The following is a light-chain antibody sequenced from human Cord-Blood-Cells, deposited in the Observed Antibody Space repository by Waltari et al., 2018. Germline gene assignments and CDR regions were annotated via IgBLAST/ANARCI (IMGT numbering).Light chain of an antibody. Sequence: DLVMTQSPLSLPVTPGEPASISCRSSQSLLHSNGYNYSDWYLQKPGQSPQLLIYLGSNRASWVPDRFSGSGSGTDFTLKISRVEAEDVGVYYCMQALQTPWTFGQGTKVEIK. CDR3: MQALQTPWT. J-gene: IGKJ1*01. V-gene: IGKV2-28*01. CDR1: QSLLHSNGYNY. CDR2: LGS.